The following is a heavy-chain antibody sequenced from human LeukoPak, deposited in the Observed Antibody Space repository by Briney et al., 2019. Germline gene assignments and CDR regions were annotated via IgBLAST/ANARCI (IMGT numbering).Heavy chain of an antibody. CDR2: IKFDGSET. CDR1: GFTFSSYS. V-gene: IGHV3-7*05. Sequence: PGGSLRLSCAASGFTFSSYSMNWVRQAPGKGLEWVAYIKFDGSETHYVDSVKGRFTISRDNAKNSLCLQMNSLRAEDTAVYYCARAPVGYYKAFDIWGQGTIVTVSP. J-gene: IGHJ3*02. D-gene: IGHD1-26*01. CDR3: ARAPVGYYKAFDI.